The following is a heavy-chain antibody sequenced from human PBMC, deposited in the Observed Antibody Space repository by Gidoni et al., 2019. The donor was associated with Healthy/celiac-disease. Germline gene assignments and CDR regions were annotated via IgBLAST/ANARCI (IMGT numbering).Heavy chain of an antibody. CDR1: GYSISSGYY. D-gene: IGHD5-18*01. V-gene: IGHV4-38-2*02. CDR3: AREYVDTAMVARGRYFDY. CDR2: IYHSGST. Sequence: QVQLQESGPGLVKPSETLSLTCTVSGYSISSGYYWGWIRQPPGKGLEWIGRIYHSGSTYYNPSLKSRVTISVDTSKNQFSLKLSSVTAADTAVYYCAREYVDTAMVARGRYFDYWGQGTLVTVSS. J-gene: IGHJ4*02.